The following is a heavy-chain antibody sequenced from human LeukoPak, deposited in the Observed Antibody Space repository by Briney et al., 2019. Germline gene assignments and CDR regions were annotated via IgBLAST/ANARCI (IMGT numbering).Heavy chain of an antibody. CDR2: MNPNIGNT. CDR1: GYTFTSYD. Sequence: EASVKVSCKASGYTFTSYDINCVRQATGQGLEWMGWMNPNIGNTGYAQKFQGRVTMTRNTSITTAYMELSSLRSEDTAVYYCARALLWFGELMFAFDIWGQGTMVTVSS. D-gene: IGHD3-10*01. V-gene: IGHV1-8*01. J-gene: IGHJ3*02. CDR3: ARALLWFGELMFAFDI.